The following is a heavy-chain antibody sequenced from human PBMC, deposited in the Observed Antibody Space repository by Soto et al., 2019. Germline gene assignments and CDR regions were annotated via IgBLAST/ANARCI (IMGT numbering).Heavy chain of an antibody. D-gene: IGHD2-2*01. CDR3: ARYSYQLQSSDY. CDR2: ISYDGSNK. J-gene: IGHJ4*02. V-gene: IGHV3-30-3*01. Sequence: PGGSLRLSCAASGFTFSSYAMHWVRQAPGKGLEWVAVISYDGSNKYYADSVKGRFTISRDNSKNTLYLQMNSLRAEDTAVYYCARYSYQLQSSDYWGQGTLVTVSS. CDR1: GFTFSSYA.